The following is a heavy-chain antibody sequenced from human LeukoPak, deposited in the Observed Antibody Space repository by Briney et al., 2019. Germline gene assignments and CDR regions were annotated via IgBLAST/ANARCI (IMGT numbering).Heavy chain of an antibody. Sequence: ASVKVSCKASGYTFTGHHMHWVRQAPGQGLEWMGWIDPNSGGTNYAQKFQGRVTVTRDTSISTAYMELSRLKSDDTAVYYCAKWRGYSSGWSGPFDDWGQGTLVIVSS. V-gene: IGHV1-2*02. D-gene: IGHD6-19*01. J-gene: IGHJ4*01. CDR1: GYTFTGHH. CDR3: AKWRGYSSGWSGPFDD. CDR2: IDPNSGGT.